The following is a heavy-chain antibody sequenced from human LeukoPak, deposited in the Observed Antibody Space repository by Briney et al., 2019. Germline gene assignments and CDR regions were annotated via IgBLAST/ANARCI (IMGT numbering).Heavy chain of an antibody. CDR1: GFTFSSYA. V-gene: IGHV3-23*01. CDR2: ISGSGGST. J-gene: IGHJ4*02. CDR3: AKVAGRLVIIPAAREVNY. Sequence: GGSLRLSCAASGFTFSSYAMSWVRQAPGKGLEWVSAISGSGGSTYYADSVKGRFTISRDNSKNTLYLQMNSLRAEDTAVYYCAKVAGRLVIIPAAREVNYWGQGTLDTVSS. D-gene: IGHD2-2*01.